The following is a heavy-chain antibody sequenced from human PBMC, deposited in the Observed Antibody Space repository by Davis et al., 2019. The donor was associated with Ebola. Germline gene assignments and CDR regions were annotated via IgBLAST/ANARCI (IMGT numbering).Heavy chain of an antibody. CDR2: ISSSSSYI. CDR1: GFTFSSYS. V-gene: IGHV3-21*04. J-gene: IGHJ4*02. D-gene: IGHD2-15*01. Sequence: GESLKISCAASGFTFSSYSMNWVRQAPGKGLEWVSSISSSSSYIYYADSVKGRFTISRDNAKNSLYLQMNSLRAEDTAVYYCARIHCSGGSCYSVDYWGQGTLVTVSS. CDR3: ARIHCSGGSCYSVDY.